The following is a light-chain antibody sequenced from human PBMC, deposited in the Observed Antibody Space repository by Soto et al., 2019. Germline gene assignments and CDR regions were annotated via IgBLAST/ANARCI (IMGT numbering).Light chain of an antibody. CDR3: QQYGSSPIT. CDR2: GAS. Sequence: EIVLTQSPGTLSLSPGERATLSCRASQSVTNDYLAWYQHKPGQAPRLLIYGASSGATDIPDRFSGSGSGTDFTLTISRLEPEDFAVYYCQQYGSSPITFXPGTRLDIK. V-gene: IGKV3-20*01. CDR1: QSVTNDY. J-gene: IGKJ5*01.